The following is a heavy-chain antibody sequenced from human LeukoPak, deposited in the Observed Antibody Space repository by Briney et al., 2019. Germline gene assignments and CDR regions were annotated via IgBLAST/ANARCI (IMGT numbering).Heavy chain of an antibody. V-gene: IGHV3-74*01. J-gene: IGHJ4*02. CDR3: ARAGSYRFDY. Sequence: PGGSLRLSCAASGFTFSNYWVHWVRQAPGKGLVWVSRINTDGSTINYADSVKGRFTISRDDAKNTLYLHMYSLRVEDTAIYYCARAGSYRFDYWGQGTLVTVSS. D-gene: IGHD3-16*02. CDR1: GFTFSNYW. CDR2: INTDGSTI.